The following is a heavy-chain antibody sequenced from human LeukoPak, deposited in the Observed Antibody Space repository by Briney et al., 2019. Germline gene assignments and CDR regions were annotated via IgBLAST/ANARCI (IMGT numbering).Heavy chain of an antibody. V-gene: IGHV5-51*01. D-gene: IGHD4-17*01. Sequence: GESLKISCKGSGYSFTSYWIGWVRQMPGKGLEWMGIIYPGDSDTRYSPSFQGQVTISADKSISTAYLQWSSLKASDTAMYYCARPDSLGGYGDFPYYWGQGTLVTVSS. CDR2: IYPGDSDT. J-gene: IGHJ4*02. CDR1: GYSFTSYW. CDR3: ARPDSLGGYGDFPYY.